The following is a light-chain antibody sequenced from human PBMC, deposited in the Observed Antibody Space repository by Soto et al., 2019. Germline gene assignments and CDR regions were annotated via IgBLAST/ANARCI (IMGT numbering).Light chain of an antibody. CDR2: STS. CDR1: TGAVTSGYY. Sequence: QDVVTQEPSLTVSPGGTVTLTCASSTGAVTSGYYPNWFQQKPGQAPRALISSTSNKHSWTPARFSGSLLGGKAALTLSGVQPEDEAEYYCLLYYGGAVVLGGGTKLTVL. CDR3: LLYYGGAVV. V-gene: IGLV7-43*01. J-gene: IGLJ2*01.